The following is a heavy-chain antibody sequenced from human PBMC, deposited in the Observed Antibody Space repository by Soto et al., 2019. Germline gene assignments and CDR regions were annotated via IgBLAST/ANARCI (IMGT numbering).Heavy chain of an antibody. V-gene: IGHV3-23*01. CDR3: AKDSVLRFLEWLLIPSFDY. CDR1: GFTFSSYA. CDR2: ISGSGGST. D-gene: IGHD3-3*01. Sequence: GGSLRLSCAASGFTFSSYAMSWVRQAPGKGLEWVSAISGSGGSTYYADSVKGRFTISRDNSKNTLYLQMNSLRAEDTAVYYCAKDSVLRFLEWLLIPSFDYWGQGTLVTVSS. J-gene: IGHJ4*02.